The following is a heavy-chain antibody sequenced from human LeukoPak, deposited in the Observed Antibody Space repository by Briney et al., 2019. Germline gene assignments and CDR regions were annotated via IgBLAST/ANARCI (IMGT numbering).Heavy chain of an antibody. CDR3: ARDNTALDY. J-gene: IGHJ4*02. D-gene: IGHD5-18*01. V-gene: IGHV3-33*08. CDR2: IWYDGSNK. CDR1: GFTFNTYW. Sequence: PGGSLRLSCAASGFTFNTYWMSWVRQAPGKGLEWVAVIWYDGSNKYYADSVKGRFTISRDNSKNTLYLQMNSLRGEDTAVYYCARDNTALDYWGQGTLVTVSS.